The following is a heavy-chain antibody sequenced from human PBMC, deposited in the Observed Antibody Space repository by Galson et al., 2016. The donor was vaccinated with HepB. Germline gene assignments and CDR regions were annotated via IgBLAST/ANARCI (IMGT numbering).Heavy chain of an antibody. CDR1: GFTFSSYN. J-gene: IGHJ6*02. V-gene: IGHV3-21*01. D-gene: IGHD6-13*01. CDR2: ISRSSRHI. CDR3: ARDREGTSWVPGDYDHYGMDV. Sequence: SLRLSCAASGFTFSSYNMNWVRQAPGKGLEWVSSISRSSRHIYYADSVKGRFTISRDNAKNSLYLQMNSLRVEDTAVYFCARDREGTSWVPGDYDHYGMDVWGQGTTVTVSS.